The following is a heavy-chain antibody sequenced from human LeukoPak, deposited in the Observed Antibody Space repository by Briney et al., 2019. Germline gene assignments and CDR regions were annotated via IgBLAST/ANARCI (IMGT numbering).Heavy chain of an antibody. CDR3: ARGGIAARPDHMDV. J-gene: IGHJ6*04. V-gene: IGHV3-11*04. CDR1: GFTFNDYH. CDR2: ISPGGDDI. D-gene: IGHD6-6*01. Sequence: GALSLSCAASGFTFNDYHMNWIRPAPGKGLEWIAYISPGGDDIYFADSVRGRLTLSRDNAKNSLYLQMSSLTAEDTAVYYCARGGIAARPDHMDVWGKGTTVTVSS.